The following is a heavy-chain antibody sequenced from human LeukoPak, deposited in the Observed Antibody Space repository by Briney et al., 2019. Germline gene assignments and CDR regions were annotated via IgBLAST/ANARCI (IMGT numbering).Heavy chain of an antibody. Sequence: GSLRLSCAASGFTVSSYSVNWVRQAPGKGLEWVSYISSSSTIYYADSVKGRFTISRDNAKNSLYLQMNSLRAEDTAVYYCARVIYSSGSAIDYWGQGTLVTVSS. V-gene: IGHV3-48*01. CDR2: ISSSSTI. CDR3: ARVIYSSGSAIDY. D-gene: IGHD6-19*01. J-gene: IGHJ4*02. CDR1: GFTVSSYS.